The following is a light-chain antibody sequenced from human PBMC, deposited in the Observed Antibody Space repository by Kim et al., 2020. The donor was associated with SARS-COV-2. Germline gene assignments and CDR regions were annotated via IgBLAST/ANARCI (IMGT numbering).Light chain of an antibody. V-gene: IGKV3-15*01. CDR2: GAS. J-gene: IGKJ4*01. CDR1: QSVSTI. CDR3: QQYTNWLT. Sequence: AVATGESATSSCRASQSVSTILAWYQQRPGQAPRLLIYGASTRATCIPASVSGSGSGTDFTLTISSLQAEDFAVYYCQQYTNWLTFGEGTKVDIK.